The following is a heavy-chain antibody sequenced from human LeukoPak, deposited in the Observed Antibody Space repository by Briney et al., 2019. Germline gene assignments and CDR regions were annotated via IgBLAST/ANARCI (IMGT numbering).Heavy chain of an antibody. CDR3: ARDFGGYSYGWLAAPTNYYGMDV. CDR2: ISYDGSNK. V-gene: IGHV3-30-3*01. CDR1: GFTFSSYA. Sequence: GGSLRLSCAASGFTFSSYAMHWVRQAPGKGLEWVAVISYDGSNKYYADSVKGRFTISRDNSKNTLYLQMNSLRAEDTAVYYCARDFGGYSYGWLAAPTNYYGMDVWGQGTTVTVSS. D-gene: IGHD5-18*01. J-gene: IGHJ6*02.